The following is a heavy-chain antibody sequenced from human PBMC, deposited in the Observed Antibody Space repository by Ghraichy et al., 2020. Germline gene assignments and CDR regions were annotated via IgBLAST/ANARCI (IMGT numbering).Heavy chain of an antibody. D-gene: IGHD5-24*01. Sequence: GGSLRLSCVASGFRFSDHYMDWVRQAPGKGLEWVGRTRNKANSYTTEYAASVKGRFTISRDDSKNSLYLQMNGLKTEDTAVYYCARAIGLENYLDVWGKGTTVTVSS. CDR1: GFRFSDHY. CDR2: TRNKANSYTT. CDR3: ARAIGLENYLDV. V-gene: IGHV3-72*01. J-gene: IGHJ6*03.